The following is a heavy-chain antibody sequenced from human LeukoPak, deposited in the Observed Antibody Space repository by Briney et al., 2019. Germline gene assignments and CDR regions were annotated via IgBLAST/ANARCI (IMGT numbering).Heavy chain of an antibody. CDR1: GFTFSNYS. J-gene: IGHJ6*03. D-gene: IGHD2/OR15-2a*01. CDR3: ATGTEESTGLRPYFFYMDV. CDR2: HKRKTAGGTT. Sequence: GGSLRLSCAASGFTFSNYSMSWVRQAPGKGLQWVGRHKRKTAGGTTDYAAPVQGRSTISTDDSKNTLYLQMNSLSTEDTGIYYCATGTEESTGLRPYFFYMDVWGTGTTVTVSS. V-gene: IGHV3-15*01.